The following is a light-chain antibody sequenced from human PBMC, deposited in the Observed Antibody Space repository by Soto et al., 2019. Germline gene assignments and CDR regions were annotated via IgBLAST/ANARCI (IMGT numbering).Light chain of an antibody. Sequence: DIQMTQSPSSLSASVGDRVTITCQASQDITNYVSWYSQKPGKAPKLLISAASNSETGVPSRFSGSGSQTHFRLTISSLQPEDIATYYCQQYHNLPLTFGGGTKVEIK. CDR1: QDITNY. CDR3: QQYHNLPLT. CDR2: AAS. J-gene: IGKJ4*01. V-gene: IGKV1-33*01.